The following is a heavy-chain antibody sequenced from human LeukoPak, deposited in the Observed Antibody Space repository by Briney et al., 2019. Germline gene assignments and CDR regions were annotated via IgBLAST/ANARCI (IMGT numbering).Heavy chain of an antibody. CDR2: IYFGGTT. J-gene: IGHJ6*02. CDR1: GFTVSSNY. Sequence: PGGSLRLSCAASGFTVSSNYMSWVRQAPGKGLEWVSVIYFGGTTYYADSVKGRFIISRDNSKNTLYLQMNSLRAEDSAIYYCARPSTPLSMVPGVNEIYFYAHGMDVWGQGTAVTVSS. V-gene: IGHV3-53*01. D-gene: IGHD3-10*01. CDR3: ARPSTPLSMVPGVNEIYFYAHGMDV.